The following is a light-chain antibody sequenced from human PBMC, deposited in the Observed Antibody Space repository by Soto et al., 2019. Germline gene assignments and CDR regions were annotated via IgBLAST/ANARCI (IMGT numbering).Light chain of an antibody. V-gene: IGKV3-15*01. CDR1: QSVSRN. CDR3: QQYTNWPPYT. J-gene: IGKJ2*01. Sequence: EIVMTQSPATLSVSPGERATLSCRASQSVSRNLAWYQQKPGQAPRLLISGASTRATGIPARFSGSGSGTEFTLTISSLQSEDFVVYYCQQYTNWPPYTFGQGTKLEIK. CDR2: GAS.